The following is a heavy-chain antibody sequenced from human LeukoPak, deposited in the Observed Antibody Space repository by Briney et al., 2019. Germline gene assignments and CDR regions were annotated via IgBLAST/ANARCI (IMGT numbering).Heavy chain of an antibody. CDR3: ARDEGIAAAGTWLAY. CDR1: GYTFTSYG. J-gene: IGHJ4*02. D-gene: IGHD6-13*01. V-gene: IGHV1-18*01. CDR2: ISAYNGNT. Sequence: GASVKVSCKASGYTFTSYGISWVRQAPGQGLEWMGWISAYNGNTNYAQKLQSRVTMTPDTSTSTAYMELRSLRSDDTAVYYCARDEGIAAAGTWLAYWGQGTLVTVSS.